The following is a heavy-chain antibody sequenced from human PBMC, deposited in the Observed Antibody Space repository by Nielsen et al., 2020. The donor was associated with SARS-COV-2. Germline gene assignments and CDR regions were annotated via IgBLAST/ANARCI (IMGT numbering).Heavy chain of an antibody. V-gene: IGHV1-3*01. CDR3: ARELAGDFDY. CDR2: IQVGSGNT. D-gene: IGHD6-19*01. CDR1: GYTFTSHA. Sequence: ASVKVSCKTSGYTFTSHAINWVRQAPGQSLEWMGWIQVGSGNTKYSPKFQGRVTISSDTSATTAYMDVSSLRSEDTAFYYCARELAGDFDYWGQGTLVTVSA. J-gene: IGHJ4*02.